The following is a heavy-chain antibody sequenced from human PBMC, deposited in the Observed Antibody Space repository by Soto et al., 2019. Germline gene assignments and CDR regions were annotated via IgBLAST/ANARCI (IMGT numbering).Heavy chain of an antibody. J-gene: IGHJ4*02. CDR2: ISTYNGNT. D-gene: IGHD3-3*01. CDR1: GYTFTSYG. Sequence: QVQLVQSAAEVKKPGASVKVSCKTSGYTFTSYGISWVRQAPGKGLEWMGWISTYNGNTNYAQKFQGRATMTTDTFTTTAELALRSLKSDDTAVYYWARLLFLEWFDDYWGQGTLVTVSS. CDR3: ARLLFLEWFDDY. V-gene: IGHV1-18*04.